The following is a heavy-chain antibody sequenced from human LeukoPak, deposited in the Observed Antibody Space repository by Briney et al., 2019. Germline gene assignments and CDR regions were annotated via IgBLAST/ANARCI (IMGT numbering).Heavy chain of an antibody. J-gene: IGHJ4*02. CDR3: AKDDIVATIAED. D-gene: IGHD5-12*01. CDR1: GFTFSSYA. CDR2: ISGSGGST. Sequence: PGGSLRLSCAASGFTFSSYAMSWVRQAPGKGLEWVSAISGSGGSTYSADSVKGRFTISRDNSKNTLYLQMSSLRVEDTAVYYCAKDDIVATIAEDWGQGTLVTVSS. V-gene: IGHV3-23*01.